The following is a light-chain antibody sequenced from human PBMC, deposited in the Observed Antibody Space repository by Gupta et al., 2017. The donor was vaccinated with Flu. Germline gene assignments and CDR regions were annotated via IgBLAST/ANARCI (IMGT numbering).Light chain of an antibody. CDR1: NMESKN. CDR3: QVWDSSSDHPV. CDR2: DDR. J-gene: IGLJ3*02. V-gene: IGLV3-21*03. Sequence: SVRSEPHQVSVAPAKPPRPTLGGNNMESKNVHWNQQQPGQAPVLVVYDDRDRPSGIPERFSGSNSGNTATLTISRVEAGDEADYYCQVWDSSSDHPVFGGGTKLTVL.